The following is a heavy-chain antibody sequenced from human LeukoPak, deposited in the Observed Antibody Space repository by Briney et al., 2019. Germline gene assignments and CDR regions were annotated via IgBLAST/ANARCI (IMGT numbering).Heavy chain of an antibody. CDR3: ARVLPATPYYFDY. J-gene: IGHJ4*02. Sequence: PGESLKISCKGSGYSFTNYWIAWVRQMPGKGLEWMGIIFPGDSITRHSPSFEGQVTISADKSINTAYLQWSSLKASDTAMYYCARVLPATPYYFDYWGQGTLVTVSS. CDR2: IFPGDSIT. V-gene: IGHV5-51*01. D-gene: IGHD2-15*01. CDR1: GYSFTNYW.